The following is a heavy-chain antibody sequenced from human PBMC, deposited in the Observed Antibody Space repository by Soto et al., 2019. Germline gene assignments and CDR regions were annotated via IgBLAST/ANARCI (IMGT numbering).Heavy chain of an antibody. J-gene: IGHJ5*02. CDR2: INAGNGNT. CDR3: ARVSGYSNNWFDP. Sequence: ASVKVSCKASGYTFTSYAMHWVRQAPGQRLEWMGWINAGNGNTKYSQKFQGRVTITRDTSASTAHMELSSLRSEDTAVYYCARVSGYSNNWFDPWGQGTLVTVSS. CDR1: GYTFTSYA. V-gene: IGHV1-3*01. D-gene: IGHD6-13*01.